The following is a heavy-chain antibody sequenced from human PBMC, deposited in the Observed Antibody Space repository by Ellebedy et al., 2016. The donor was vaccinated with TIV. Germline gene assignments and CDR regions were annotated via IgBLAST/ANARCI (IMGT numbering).Heavy chain of an antibody. CDR3: AKDLRRDSSYWFYFDY. CDR1: GFTFDSYT. V-gene: IGHV3-64D*08. Sequence: GESLKISCAASGFTFDSYTMHWVRQAPGKGLEYVSSVNSNGRVTYYSDSVKDRFTISRDNSKNTLYLQMSSLGVEDTAVYYCAKDLRRDSSYWFYFDYWGQGTPVTVSS. J-gene: IGHJ4*02. CDR2: VNSNGRVT. D-gene: IGHD6-13*01.